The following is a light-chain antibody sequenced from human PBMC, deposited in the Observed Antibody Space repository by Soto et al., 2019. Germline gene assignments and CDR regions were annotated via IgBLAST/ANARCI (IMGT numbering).Light chain of an antibody. CDR1: QSVSSY. CDR2: GAS. Sequence: EIVLTQSPATLSLSPGERATLSCRASQSVSSYLAWYQQKPGQAPRLLIYGASNRATDIPARFSGSGSGTDFTLTISSLESEDLAVYDCQQRGNWPRTFGQGTKLEIK. CDR3: QQRGNWPRT. J-gene: IGKJ2*01. V-gene: IGKV3-11*01.